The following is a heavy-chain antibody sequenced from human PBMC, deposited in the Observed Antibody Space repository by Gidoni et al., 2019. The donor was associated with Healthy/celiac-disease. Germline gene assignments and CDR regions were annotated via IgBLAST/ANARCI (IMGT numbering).Heavy chain of an antibody. V-gene: IGHV4-34*01. CDR3: ARLAVPRRGYYYGMDV. D-gene: IGHD6-19*01. CDR1: GWSFSGYY. CDR2: INHSGST. Sequence: QVQLQQWGAGLLQPSETLSLTCAVYGWSFSGYYWSWIRQPPGKGLEWIGEINHSGSTNYNPSLKSRVTISVDTSKNQFSLKLSSVTAADTAVYYCARLAVPRRGYYYGMDVWGQGTTVTVSS. J-gene: IGHJ6*02.